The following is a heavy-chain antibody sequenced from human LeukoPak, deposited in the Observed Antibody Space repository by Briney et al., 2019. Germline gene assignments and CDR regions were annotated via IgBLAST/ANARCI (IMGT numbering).Heavy chain of an antibody. J-gene: IGHJ4*02. Sequence: GGSLRLSCAPSGFSLSGHWMTYVRQAPGKGLEGVANIKEDGSEKYYADFVKGRFTIYRDNAKKSLDMQMNSLRAEDTAVYYCGRRGCTDYWGQGTLVTVSS. CDR3: GRRGCTDY. V-gene: IGHV3-7*03. CDR2: IKEDGSEK. CDR1: GFSLSGHW. D-gene: IGHD2-8*01.